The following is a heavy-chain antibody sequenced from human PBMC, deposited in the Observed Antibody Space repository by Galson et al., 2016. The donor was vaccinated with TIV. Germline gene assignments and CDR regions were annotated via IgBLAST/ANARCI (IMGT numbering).Heavy chain of an antibody. Sequence: SLRLSCAASGFTFEYSAMHWVRLSPRKGLEWVSHISWNSGFIAYADSVKGRFTTSRDNAKKSLYLQMNNVRAEDTAFYYCVKEMGDPYDAFYLWGQGTMVTVSS. D-gene: IGHD3-16*01. CDR2: ISWNSGFI. V-gene: IGHV3-9*01. CDR3: VKEMGDPYDAFYL. J-gene: IGHJ3*01. CDR1: GFTFEYSA.